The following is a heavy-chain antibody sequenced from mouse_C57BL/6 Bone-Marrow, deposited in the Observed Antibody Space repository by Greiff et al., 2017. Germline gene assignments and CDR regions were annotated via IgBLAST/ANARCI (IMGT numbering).Heavy chain of an antibody. CDR3: ARPEGYDYGGYWYFDV. V-gene: IGHV4-1*01. Sequence: EVQLQQSGGGLVQPGGSLKLSCAASGIDFSRYWMSWVRRAPGKGLEWIGEINPDSSTINYAPSLKDKFIISRDNAKNTLYLQMSKVRSEDTALYYCARPEGYDYGGYWYFDVWGTGTTVTVSS. D-gene: IGHD2-4*01. CDR1: GIDFSRYW. CDR2: INPDSSTI. J-gene: IGHJ1*03.